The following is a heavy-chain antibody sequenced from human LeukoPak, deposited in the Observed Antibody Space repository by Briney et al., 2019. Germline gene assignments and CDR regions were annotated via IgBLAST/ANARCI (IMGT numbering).Heavy chain of an antibody. V-gene: IGHV3-23*01. D-gene: IGHD3-16*01. CDR1: GFTFSNYA. J-gene: IGHJ4*02. CDR2: ISASGGRT. CDR3: AKDYAVGSIDY. Sequence: GGSLRLSCAASGFTFSNYAMNWVRQAPGKGLEWVSAISASGGRTYYADSVKGRFTISRDNSKNTLYLQMNSLRADDTAVYYCAKDYAVGSIDYWGQGTLVTVSS.